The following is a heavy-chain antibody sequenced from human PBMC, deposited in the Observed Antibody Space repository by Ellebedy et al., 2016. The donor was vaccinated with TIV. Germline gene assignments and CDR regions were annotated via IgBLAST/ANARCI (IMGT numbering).Heavy chain of an antibody. CDR3: AKFLRGHGSGRPFSYYAMDV. D-gene: IGHD3-10*01. CDR2: ISGSSGDT. Sequence: GESLKISXAASGFTFREYDLTWVRQAPGKGLEWVSSISGSSGDTYYADSVKGRFTISRDNSKSTLFLQMNSLTADDTAVYYCAKFLRGHGSGRPFSYYAMDVWGQGTSVTVSS. V-gene: IGHV3-23*01. J-gene: IGHJ6*02. CDR1: GFTFREYD.